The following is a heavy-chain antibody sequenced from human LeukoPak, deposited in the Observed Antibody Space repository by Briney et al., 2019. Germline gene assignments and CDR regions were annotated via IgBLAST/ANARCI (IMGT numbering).Heavy chain of an antibody. CDR1: GFTFSNAW. Sequence: PGGSLRLTCAASGFTFSNAWMSWVRQAPGKGLEWVGRIKSKTDGGTTDYAAPVKGRFTISRDDSKNKLYLQMNRLKTEGTAVYYCTTGPILSGPAPTVIFYYYGMDVWGQGTTVTVSS. V-gene: IGHV3-15*01. CDR3: TTGPILSGPAPTVIFYYYGMDV. J-gene: IGHJ6*02. CDR2: IKSKTDGGTT. D-gene: IGHD4-17*01.